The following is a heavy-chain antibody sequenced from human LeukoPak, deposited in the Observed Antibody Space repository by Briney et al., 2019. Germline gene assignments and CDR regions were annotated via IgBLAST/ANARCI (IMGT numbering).Heavy chain of an antibody. CDR3: AREAEYSSSSEDGENWFDP. V-gene: IGHV3-30*04. D-gene: IGHD6-6*01. CDR2: ISYDGSNK. Sequence: GGSLRLSCAASGFTFSSYAMHWVRQAPGKGLEWVAVISYDGSNKYYADSVKGRFTISRDNSKNTLYLQMNSLRAEDTAVYYCAREAEYSSSSEDGENWFDPWGQGTLVTVSS. CDR1: GFTFSSYA. J-gene: IGHJ5*02.